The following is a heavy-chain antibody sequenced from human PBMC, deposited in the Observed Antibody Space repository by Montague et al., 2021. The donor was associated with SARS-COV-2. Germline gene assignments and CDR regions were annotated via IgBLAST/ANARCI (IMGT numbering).Heavy chain of an antibody. J-gene: IGHJ4*02. V-gene: IGHV3-20*03. D-gene: IGHD5-18*01. Sequence: SLSLSLSASGFPFDDYGMSWVRQAPGKGLEWVSGITRNGGDTGYGDSVKGRFTISRDNAKNSLYLQMTSLRAEDTASYYCSRGYKYGPFDLWGQGSLVTVSS. CDR1: GFPFDDYG. CDR2: ITRNGGDT. CDR3: SRGYKYGPFDL.